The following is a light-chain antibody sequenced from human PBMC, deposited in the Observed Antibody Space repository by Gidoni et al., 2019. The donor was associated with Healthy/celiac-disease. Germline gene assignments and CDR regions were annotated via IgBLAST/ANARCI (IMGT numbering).Light chain of an antibody. Sequence: SYELTQPPSVSVSPGQTASITCSGDKLGDKYACWYQQKPGQSPVLVIYQESKRPSGIPERFSGSNSGNTATLTISGTQAMDEADYYCQAWDSSTVVVFGGGTKLTGL. V-gene: IGLV3-1*01. CDR2: QES. J-gene: IGLJ2*01. CDR3: QAWDSSTVVV. CDR1: KLGDKY.